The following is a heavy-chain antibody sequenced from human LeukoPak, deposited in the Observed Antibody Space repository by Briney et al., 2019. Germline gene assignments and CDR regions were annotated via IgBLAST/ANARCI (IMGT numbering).Heavy chain of an antibody. J-gene: IGHJ4*02. CDR3: ARQMERLAYYYDSSGYYYGVN. CDR1: GGSISSSSYY. Sequence: SETLSLTCTVSGGSISSSSYYWGWIRQPPGKGLEWIGSIYYSGSTYYNPSLKSRVTISVDTSKNQSSLELSSVTAADTAVYYCARQMERLAYYYDSSGYYYGVNWGQGTLVTVSS. D-gene: IGHD3-22*01. CDR2: IYYSGST. V-gene: IGHV4-39*01.